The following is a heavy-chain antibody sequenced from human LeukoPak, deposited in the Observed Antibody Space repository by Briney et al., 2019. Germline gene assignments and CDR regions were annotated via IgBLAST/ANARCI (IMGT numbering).Heavy chain of an antibody. Sequence: ASVEVSCKASGYTFTAYSMHWVRQAPGQGLEWMGWINPNSGGTNYAQKFQGRVTMTRDTSITTAYMELSRLRSDDTAVYYCARDSDTGAFDIWGQGTMVTVSS. CDR2: INPNSGGT. V-gene: IGHV1-2*02. J-gene: IGHJ3*02. CDR1: GYTFTAYS. D-gene: IGHD5-18*01. CDR3: ARDSDTGAFDI.